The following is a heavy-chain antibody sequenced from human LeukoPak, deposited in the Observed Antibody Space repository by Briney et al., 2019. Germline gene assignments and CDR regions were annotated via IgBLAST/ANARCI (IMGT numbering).Heavy chain of an antibody. Sequence: PSETLSLTCTVSGGSMSNYYWSWIRQPAGKGLEWIGRIQPSGSTNDNPSLKSRLTMSLDTSKNQFSLRLSSVTAADTAVYYCARVPCSSTSCYLYYYYMDVWGKGTTVTVSS. D-gene: IGHD2-2*01. V-gene: IGHV4-4*07. J-gene: IGHJ6*03. CDR3: ARVPCSSTSCYLYYYYMDV. CDR2: IQPSGST. CDR1: GGSMSNYY.